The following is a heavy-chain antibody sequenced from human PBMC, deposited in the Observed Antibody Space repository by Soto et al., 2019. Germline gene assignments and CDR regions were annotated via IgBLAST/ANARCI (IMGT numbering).Heavy chain of an antibody. CDR2: IRTRSKKFAP. V-gene: IGHV3-73*01. Sequence: EVQLVESGGGLVQPGDSLKLSCAGLGFNFSGFALHWVRQPSGKRLEWVGRIRTRSKKFAPSYATSVRGRFSPSRDDSKNTAFLQMHSPRDDNRRVYVCTRRGGDSLKVIWGQGSLVTVSS. CDR3: TRRGGDSLKVI. CDR1: GFNFSGFA. J-gene: IGHJ4*02. D-gene: IGHD4-17*01.